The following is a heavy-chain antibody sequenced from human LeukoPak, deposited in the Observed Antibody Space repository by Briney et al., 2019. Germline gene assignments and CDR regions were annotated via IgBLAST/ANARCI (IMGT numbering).Heavy chain of an antibody. CDR1: GYTLTELS. CDR2: FDPEDGET. J-gene: IGHJ4*02. Sequence: ASVKVSCKVSGYTLTELSMHWVRQAPGKGLEWMGGFDPEDGETIYAQKFQGRVTMTEDTSTDTAYMELSSLRSEDTAVHYCATSLNGYETFDYWGQGTLVTVSS. V-gene: IGHV1-24*01. CDR3: ATSLNGYETFDY. D-gene: IGHD5-12*01.